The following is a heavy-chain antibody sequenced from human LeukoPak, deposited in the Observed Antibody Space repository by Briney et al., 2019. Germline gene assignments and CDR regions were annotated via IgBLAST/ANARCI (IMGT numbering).Heavy chain of an antibody. J-gene: IGHJ6*03. D-gene: IGHD3-3*01. CDR1: GFTFSSYG. Sequence: GGSLRLSCAASGFTFSSYGMHWVRQAPGKGLEWVAAISYDGSNKYYADSVKGRFTISRDNSKNTLYLQMNSLRAEDTAVYYCAKDSYYDFWSGYYPAADYYYYYYMDVWGKGTTVTVSS. CDR2: ISYDGSNK. V-gene: IGHV3-30*18. CDR3: AKDSYYDFWSGYYPAADYYYYYYMDV.